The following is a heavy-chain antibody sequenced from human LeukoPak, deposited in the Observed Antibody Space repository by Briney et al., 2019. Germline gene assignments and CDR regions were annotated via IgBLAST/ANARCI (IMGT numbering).Heavy chain of an antibody. D-gene: IGHD1-26*01. Sequence: RPGGSLRLSCAASGFTFSSYAMSWVRQAPGKGLEWVSTISGSGGRTYYADSVKGRFTISRDNAKNSLYLQMNSLRAEDTAVYYCARAAVWEGATFDYWGQGTLVTVSS. J-gene: IGHJ4*02. CDR1: GFTFSSYA. V-gene: IGHV3-23*01. CDR2: ISGSGGRT. CDR3: ARAAVWEGATFDY.